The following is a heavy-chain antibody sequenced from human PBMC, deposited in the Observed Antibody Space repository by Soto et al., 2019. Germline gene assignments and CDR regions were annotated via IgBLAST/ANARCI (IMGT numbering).Heavy chain of an antibody. CDR1: GFTFNSYW. Sequence: GGSLRLSCTTSGFTFNSYWMHWVRQAPGKGLVWVSRINSDGSSTSYADSVKGRFTISRDNAKNTLYLQMNSLRAEDTAVYYCARVGCSGGSCYSFYYYYMDVWGKGTTVTVSS. J-gene: IGHJ6*03. D-gene: IGHD2-15*01. CDR2: INSDGSST. CDR3: ARVGCSGGSCYSFYYYYMDV. V-gene: IGHV3-74*01.